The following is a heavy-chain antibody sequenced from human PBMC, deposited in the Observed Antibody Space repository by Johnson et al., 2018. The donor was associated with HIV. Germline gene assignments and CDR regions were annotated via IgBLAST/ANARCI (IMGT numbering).Heavy chain of an antibody. CDR2: TSYDGSNK. Sequence: HVQLVESGGGVVQPGRSLRLSCAASGFAFSNFGMHWVRQAPGKGLEWVAVTSYDGSNKFYADSVKGRFTISRDNSKNTLHLLMNSLRAEDTAVYYCAKDAGNDFRGLDAFDIWGQGTKVTVSS. CDR1: GFAFSNFG. J-gene: IGHJ3*02. CDR3: AKDAGNDFRGLDAFDI. D-gene: IGHD3-3*01. V-gene: IGHV3-30*18.